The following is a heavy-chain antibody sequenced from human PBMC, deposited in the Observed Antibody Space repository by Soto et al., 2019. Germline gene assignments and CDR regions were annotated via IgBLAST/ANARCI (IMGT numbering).Heavy chain of an antibody. Sequence: ESGGGLVQPGGSLRLSCAASGFSVSTYSFAWVRQTPAKGLAWVSGISVSGDTTFYIDSVRGRFTISRDTSKNTLDLQMHSLRVEDSAVYFCARWDGYADLWGHGTLVTVSS. D-gene: IGHD1-1*01. CDR3: ARWDGYADL. CDR2: ISVSGDTT. V-gene: IGHV3-23*01. J-gene: IGHJ4*01. CDR1: GFSVSTYS.